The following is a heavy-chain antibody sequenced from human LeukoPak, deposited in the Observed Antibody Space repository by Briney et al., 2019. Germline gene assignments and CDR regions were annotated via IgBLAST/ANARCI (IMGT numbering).Heavy chain of an antibody. J-gene: IGHJ5*02. V-gene: IGHV3-7*01. D-gene: IGHD4-23*01. Sequence: GGSLRLSCAASRFTFSSYWMSWVRQAPGKGLEWVAKIKQDGSEKYYVDSVKGRFTISRDNAKNTLYLQMNSLRAEDTAVYYCARAATPGFSWGQGTLVTVSS. CDR2: IKQDGSEK. CDR3: ARAATPGFS. CDR1: RFTFSSYW.